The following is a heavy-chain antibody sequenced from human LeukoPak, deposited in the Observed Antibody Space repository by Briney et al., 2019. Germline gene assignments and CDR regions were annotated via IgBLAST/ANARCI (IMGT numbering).Heavy chain of an antibody. CDR3: ARILSPHAYYYYYMDV. CDR1: GASISSYY. CDR2: IYYSGST. V-gene: IGHV4-59*01. Sequence: SETLSLARTVAGASISSYYWSWIRQPPGKGLGWIGYIYYSGSTNYNPSLKSRVTISVDTSKNQFSLKLSSVTAADTAVYYWARILSPHAYYYYYMDVWGKGTTVTVSS. J-gene: IGHJ6*03.